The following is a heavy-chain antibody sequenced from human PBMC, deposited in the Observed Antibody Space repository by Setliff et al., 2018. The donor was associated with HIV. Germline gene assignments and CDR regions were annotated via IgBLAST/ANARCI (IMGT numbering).Heavy chain of an antibody. CDR2: IIPIFGKT. Sequence: SVKVSCKASGGTFSNYGISWVRQAPGQGLEWMGGIIPIFGKTNYAQNFQGRVTITADESTSTAYMELNTLRSEDTAVYYCARDYCSSTRCYDLHNWFDPWGQGTLVTVSS. CDR1: GGTFSNYG. CDR3: ARDYCSSTRCYDLHNWFDP. D-gene: IGHD2-2*01. V-gene: IGHV1-69*13. J-gene: IGHJ5*02.